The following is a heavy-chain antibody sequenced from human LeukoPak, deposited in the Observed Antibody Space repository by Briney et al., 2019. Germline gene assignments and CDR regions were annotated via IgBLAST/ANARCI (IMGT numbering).Heavy chain of an antibody. D-gene: IGHD1-26*01. CDR2: IYYSGST. CDR1: DGSFSGYY. J-gene: IGHJ5*02. V-gene: IGHV4-59*01. Sequence: SETLSLTCGVYDGSFSGYYWSWIRQPPGKGLEWIGYIYYSGSTNYNPSLKSRVTISVDTSKNQFSLKVRSVSAADTAMYYCARGPLVGATTWFDPWGQGTLVTVSS. CDR3: ARGPLVGATTWFDP.